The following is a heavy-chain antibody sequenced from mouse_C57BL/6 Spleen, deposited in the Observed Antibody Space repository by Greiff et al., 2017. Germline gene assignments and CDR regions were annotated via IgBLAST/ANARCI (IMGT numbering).Heavy chain of an antibody. CDR1: GYSFTDYN. J-gene: IGHJ3*01. Sequence: EVQLQQSGPELVKPGASVKISCKVSGYSFTDYNMNWVKQSNGKSLEWIGVIKPNYGTTSYNQKFKGKATLTVYPSSSTAYMQLNSLTSEDSAVYYCARSGIYGSSYVSWFAYWGQGTLVTVSA. V-gene: IGHV1-39*01. CDR2: IKPNYGTT. D-gene: IGHD1-1*01. CDR3: ARSGIYGSSYVSWFAY.